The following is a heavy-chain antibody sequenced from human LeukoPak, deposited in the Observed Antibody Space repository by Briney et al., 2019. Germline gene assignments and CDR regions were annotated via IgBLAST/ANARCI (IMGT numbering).Heavy chain of an antibody. CDR3: ARVGSSYAFDI. CDR2: MNPNSGNT. J-gene: IGHJ3*02. CDR1: GYTFTSYD. D-gene: IGHD6-13*01. V-gene: IGHV1-8*03. Sequence: ASVKVSCKASGYTFTSYDINWVRQATGQGLEWMGWMNPNSGNTGYAQKFQGRVTITTDESTSTAYMELGSLRSEDAAVYYCARVGSSYAFDIWGQGTMVTVSS.